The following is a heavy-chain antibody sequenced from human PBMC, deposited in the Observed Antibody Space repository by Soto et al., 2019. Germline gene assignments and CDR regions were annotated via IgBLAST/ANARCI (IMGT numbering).Heavy chain of an antibody. CDR2: IDPSDSYT. V-gene: IGHV5-10-1*01. D-gene: IGHD6-6*01. J-gene: IGHJ6*02. CDR1: GYSFTSYW. CDR3: ARKSSSGGNYYGMDV. Sequence: PVESLKISCNGSGYSFTSYWISWVRQMPWKGLEWMGRIDPSDSYTNYSPSFQGHVTISADKSISTAYLQWSSLKASDTAMYYCARKSSSGGNYYGMDVWGQGTTVTVSS.